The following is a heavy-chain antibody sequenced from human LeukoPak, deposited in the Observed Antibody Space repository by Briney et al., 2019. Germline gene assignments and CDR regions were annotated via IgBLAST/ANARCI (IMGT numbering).Heavy chain of an antibody. CDR3: ARLAIHFTGFGY. V-gene: IGHV4-39*01. CDR2: IYYSGST. J-gene: IGHJ4*02. D-gene: IGHD1-14*01. Sequence: SETLSLTCTVSGGSISSSSYYWGWIRQPPGKGLEWIGSIYYSGSTYYNPSLKSRVTISVDTSKNQFSLKLSSVTAADTAVYYCARLAIHFTGFGYWGQGTLVTVSS. CDR1: GGSISSSSYY.